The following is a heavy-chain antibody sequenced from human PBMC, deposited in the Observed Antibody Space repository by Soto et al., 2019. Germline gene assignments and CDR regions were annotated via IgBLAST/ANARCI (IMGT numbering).Heavy chain of an antibody. CDR2: TSSSSSYI. D-gene: IGHD2-15*01. Sequence: PGGSLRLSCAASGFTFSSYSMNWVRQAPGKGLEWGSSTSSSSSYIYYADSVKGRFTISRDNAKNSLYLQMNSLRAEDTAVYYRARDEALGYCSGGSCAPYYYYYMDVWGKGTTVTVSS. J-gene: IGHJ6*03. V-gene: IGHV3-21*01. CDR3: ARDEALGYCSGGSCAPYYYYYMDV. CDR1: GFTFSSYS.